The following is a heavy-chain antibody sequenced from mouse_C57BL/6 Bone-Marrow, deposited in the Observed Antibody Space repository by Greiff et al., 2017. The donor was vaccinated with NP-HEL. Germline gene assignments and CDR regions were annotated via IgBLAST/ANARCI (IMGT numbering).Heavy chain of an antibody. CDR1: GYTFTDYY. D-gene: IGHD1-1*01. CDR2: INPYNGGT. J-gene: IGHJ4*01. CDR3: ARPVVEAMDY. V-gene: IGHV1-19*01. Sequence: EVQLQQSGPVLVKPGASVKMSCKASGYTFTDYYMNWVKQSHGKSLEWIGVINPYNGGTSYNQKFTCKATLTVYKSTSKADMDLNSLTCEDAAVYDCARPVVEAMDYWGQGTSVTVAS.